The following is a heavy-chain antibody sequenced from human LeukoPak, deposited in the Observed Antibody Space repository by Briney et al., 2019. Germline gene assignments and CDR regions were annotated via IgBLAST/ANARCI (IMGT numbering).Heavy chain of an antibody. CDR2: INHSGST. CDR1: GGSFSGYY. Sequence: SETLSLTCAVYGGSFSGYYWSWIRQPPGKGLEWVGEINHSGSTNYNPSLKSRVTISVDTSKTQFSLKLSSVTAADTAVYYCARGPGYCSGGSCYRIINYYGMDVWGKGTTVTVSS. J-gene: IGHJ6*04. V-gene: IGHV4-34*01. CDR3: ARGPGYCSGGSCYRIINYYGMDV. D-gene: IGHD2-15*01.